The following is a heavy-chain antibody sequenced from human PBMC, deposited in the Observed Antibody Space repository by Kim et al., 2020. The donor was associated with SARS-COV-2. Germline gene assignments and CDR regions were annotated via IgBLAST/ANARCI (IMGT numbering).Heavy chain of an antibody. V-gene: IGHV3-53*04. CDR3: ARDPYDSLVHDAFDI. J-gene: IGHJ3*02. Sequence: GGSLRLSCAASGFTVSSNYMSWVRQAPGKGLEWVSVIYSGGSTYYADSVKGRFTISRHNSKNTLYLQMNSLRAEDTAVYYCARDPYDSLVHDAFDIWGQGTMVTVSS. CDR1: GFTVSSNY. D-gene: IGHD3-3*01. CDR2: IYSGGST.